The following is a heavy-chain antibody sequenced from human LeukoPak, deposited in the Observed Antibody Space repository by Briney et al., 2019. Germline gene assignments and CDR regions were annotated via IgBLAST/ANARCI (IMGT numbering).Heavy chain of an antibody. D-gene: IGHD3-10*01. CDR2: IRSKAKSYAT. CDR3: TRRAIGAPGD. Sequence: PGGSLRLSCAASGFTFSNAWMSWVRQAPGKGLEWVGRIRSKAKSYATAYAASVKGRFTISRDDSKNTTYLQMNSLKTEDTAVYYCTRRAIGAPGDWGQGTLVTVSS. V-gene: IGHV3-73*01. J-gene: IGHJ4*02. CDR1: GFTFSNAW.